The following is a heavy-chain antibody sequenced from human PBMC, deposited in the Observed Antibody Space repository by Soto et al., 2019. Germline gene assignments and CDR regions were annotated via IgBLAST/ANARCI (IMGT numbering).Heavy chain of an antibody. CDR3: ARRRVAAAGSTNYYYGKDV. D-gene: IGHD6-13*01. V-gene: IGHV5-10-1*01. CDR2: IDPSDSYT. CDR1: GYSFTSYW. Sequence: PGESLKISCKGSGYSFTSYWISWVRQMPGKGLEWMGRIDPSDSYTNYSPSFQGHVTISADKSISTAYLQWSSLKASDTAMYYCARRRVAAAGSTNYYYGKDVWGQGTTVTVSS. J-gene: IGHJ6*02.